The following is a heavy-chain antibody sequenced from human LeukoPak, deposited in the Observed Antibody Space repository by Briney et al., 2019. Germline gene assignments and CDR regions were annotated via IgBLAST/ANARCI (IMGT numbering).Heavy chain of an antibody. CDR2: IYYSGST. Sequence: SETLSLTCTVSGGSISSYYWSWIRQPPGKGLEWIGYIYYSGSTNYNPSLKSRVTISVDTSKNQFPLKLSSVTAADTAVYYCARTPSRGNPFDYWGQGTLVTVSS. J-gene: IGHJ4*02. CDR1: GGSISSYY. CDR3: ARTPSRGNPFDY. V-gene: IGHV4-59*01. D-gene: IGHD4-23*01.